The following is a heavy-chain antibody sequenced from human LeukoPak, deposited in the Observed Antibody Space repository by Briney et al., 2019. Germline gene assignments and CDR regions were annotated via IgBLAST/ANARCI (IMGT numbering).Heavy chain of an antibody. CDR1: GFTFSSYG. V-gene: IGHV3-33*01. Sequence: PGRSLRLSCAASGFTFSSYGMHWVRQAPGKGLEWVAVIWYDGSNKYYADSVKGRFTISRDNSKNTLYLQMNSLRAEDTAVYYCAGDHCSGGSCYYGMDVWGQGTTVTVSS. J-gene: IGHJ6*02. D-gene: IGHD2-15*01. CDR3: AGDHCSGGSCYYGMDV. CDR2: IWYDGSNK.